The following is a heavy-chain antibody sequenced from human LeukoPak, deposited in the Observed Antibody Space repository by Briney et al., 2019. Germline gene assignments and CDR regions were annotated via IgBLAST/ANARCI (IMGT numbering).Heavy chain of an antibody. V-gene: IGHV3-21*01. Sequence: GGSLRLSCAASRFTFSSYSMNWVRQAPGKGLEWVSSIGSSSSYIYYADSVKGRFTISRDNAKNSLHLQMNSLRAEDTAVYYCARDYSSGWYANMDVWGKGTTVTVSS. CDR1: RFTFSSYS. CDR2: IGSSSSYI. D-gene: IGHD6-19*01. CDR3: ARDYSSGWYANMDV. J-gene: IGHJ6*03.